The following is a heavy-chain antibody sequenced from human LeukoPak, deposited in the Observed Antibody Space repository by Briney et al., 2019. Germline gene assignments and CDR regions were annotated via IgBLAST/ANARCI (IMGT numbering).Heavy chain of an antibody. CDR3: ARDGYNSGYFDY. J-gene: IGHJ4*02. Sequence: PSETLSLTCTVSGASISSGGDYWNWIRQPPGKGLEWIGYIYCSRSAPYSPSLKSRLTISVDTSKNQFSLKLSSVTAADTAVYYCARDGYNSGYFDYWGQGTLVTVSS. D-gene: IGHD5-24*01. CDR1: GASISSGGDY. CDR2: IYCSRSA. V-gene: IGHV4-30-4*01.